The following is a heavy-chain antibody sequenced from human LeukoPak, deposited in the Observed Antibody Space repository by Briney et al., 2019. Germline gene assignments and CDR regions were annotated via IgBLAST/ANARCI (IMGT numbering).Heavy chain of an antibody. Sequence: GGSLRLSCEDSGFTFRSYEMNWVRQAPGKGLEWVSYISSSGSTIYYADSVKGRFTISRDNSKNTLYLQMNSLRAEDTAVYYCAKSMGIVVVVAAEPFDYWGQGALVTVSS. V-gene: IGHV3-48*03. D-gene: IGHD2-15*01. CDR3: AKSMGIVVVVAAEPFDY. J-gene: IGHJ4*02. CDR1: GFTFRSYE. CDR2: ISSSGSTI.